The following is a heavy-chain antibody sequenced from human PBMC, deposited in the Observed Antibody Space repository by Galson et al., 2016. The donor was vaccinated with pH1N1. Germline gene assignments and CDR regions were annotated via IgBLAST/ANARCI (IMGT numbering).Heavy chain of an antibody. V-gene: IGHV2-5*02. J-gene: IGHJ4*02. CDR3: AHNIEWELGAYFDY. CDR1: GFSLSTSGVG. D-gene: IGHD1-26*01. CDR2: IYWGDDK. Sequence: PALVKPTQTLTLTCTFSGFSLSTSGVGVGWIRQPPGKALEWLALIYWGDDKRYSPSLKSRLTITKGTSKNQVVLTMTNMDPVDTATYYCAHNIEWELGAYFDYWGQGTLVTVSS.